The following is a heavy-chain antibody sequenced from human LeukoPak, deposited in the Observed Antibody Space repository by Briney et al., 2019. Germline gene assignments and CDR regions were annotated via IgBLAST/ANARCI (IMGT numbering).Heavy chain of an antibody. V-gene: IGHV3-15*01. Sequence: PGGPVRLLCGAWGLTFRSYQVKWVPQAPGKGREGIGRIKTKTGCETTQYAARVKGRFTISRDDSKNTVYLKMNSLNTEDTALYYCVRRGRWTGDYWGRGTLVTVSS. J-gene: IGHJ4*02. CDR2: IKTKTGCETT. CDR1: GLTFRSYQ. CDR3: VRRGRWTGDY. D-gene: IGHD1-14*01.